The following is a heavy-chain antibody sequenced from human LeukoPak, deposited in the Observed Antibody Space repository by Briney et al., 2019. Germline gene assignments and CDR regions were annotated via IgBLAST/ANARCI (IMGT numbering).Heavy chain of an antibody. CDR1: GGSISSYY. D-gene: IGHD4-11*01. Sequence: SETLSLTCTVSGGSISSYYWSWIRQPPGKGLEWIGYIYTSGSTNYNPSLKSRVTISVDTSKNQFSLKLSSVTAADMAVYYCARHDYSNYWFDPWGQGTLVTVSS. V-gene: IGHV4-4*09. CDR2: IYTSGST. J-gene: IGHJ5*02. CDR3: ARHDYSNYWFDP.